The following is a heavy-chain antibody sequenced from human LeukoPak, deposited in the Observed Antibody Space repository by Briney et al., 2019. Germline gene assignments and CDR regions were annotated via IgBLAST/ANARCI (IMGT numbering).Heavy chain of an antibody. CDR2: IYYSGST. D-gene: IGHD2-15*01. J-gene: IGHJ4*02. CDR3: ARAYCSGGSCYTARKYFDS. Sequence: TSETLSLTCTVSGGSISSSSYYWGWIRQPPGKGLEWIGSIYYSGSTYYNPSLKSRVTISIDTSKNQFSLKLSSVTAADTALYYCARAYCSGGSCYTARKYFDSWGQGTLLTVSS. CDR1: GGSISSSSYY. V-gene: IGHV4-39*01.